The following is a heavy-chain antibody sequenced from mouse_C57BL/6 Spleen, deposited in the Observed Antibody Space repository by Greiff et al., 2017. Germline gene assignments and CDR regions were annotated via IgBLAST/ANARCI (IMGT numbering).Heavy chain of an antibody. CDR3: ARENSYFDV. Sequence: QVQLKESGPELVKPGASVKISCKASGYAFSSSWMNWVKQRPGKGLEWIGRIYPGDGDTNYNGKFKGKATLTADKSSSTAYMQLSSLTSEDSAVYFCARENSYFDVWGTGTTVTVSS. CDR2: IYPGDGDT. V-gene: IGHV1-82*01. CDR1: GYAFSSSW. J-gene: IGHJ1*03.